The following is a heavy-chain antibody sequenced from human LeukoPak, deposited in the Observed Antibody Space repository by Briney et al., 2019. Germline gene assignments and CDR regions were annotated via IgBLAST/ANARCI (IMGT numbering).Heavy chain of an antibody. J-gene: IGHJ4*02. CDR1: GYSFTSYW. Sequence: GESLKISCKGSGYSFTSYWTAWVRQMPGKGLEWMGIMYPGDSDTRYSPSFAGQVTISADKSISTAYLQWSSLQASDTAVYYCARWYNWNDYYFDYWGQGTLVIVSS. V-gene: IGHV5-51*01. D-gene: IGHD1-1*01. CDR3: ARWYNWNDYYFDY. CDR2: MYPGDSDT.